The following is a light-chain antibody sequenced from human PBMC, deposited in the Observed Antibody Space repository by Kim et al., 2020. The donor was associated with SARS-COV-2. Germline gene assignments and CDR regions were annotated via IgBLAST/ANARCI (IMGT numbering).Light chain of an antibody. Sequence: NFMLTQPHSVSESPGKTVTISCTRSSGSIASNYVQWYQQRPGSAPTTVIYEDNQRPSGVPDRFSGSIDSSSNSASLTISGLKTGDEADYYCQSYDSSNWVFGGGTQLTVL. CDR3: QSYDSSNWV. V-gene: IGLV6-57*04. J-gene: IGLJ3*02. CDR2: EDN. CDR1: SGSIASNY.